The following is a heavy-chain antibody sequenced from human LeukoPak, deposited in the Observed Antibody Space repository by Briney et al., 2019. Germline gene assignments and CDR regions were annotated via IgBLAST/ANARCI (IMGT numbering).Heavy chain of an antibody. Sequence: GGSLRLSCAASGFTFSSYAMSWVRQAPGKGLEWVSAISGSGGSTYYADSVKGRFTISRDNSKNTLYLQMNSLRAEDTAVYYCARLGSSWSTNFYYYIEVWGKGTTVTVSS. D-gene: IGHD6-13*01. J-gene: IGHJ6*03. CDR1: GFTFSSYA. CDR3: ARLGSSWSTNFYYYIEV. CDR2: ISGSGGST. V-gene: IGHV3-23*01.